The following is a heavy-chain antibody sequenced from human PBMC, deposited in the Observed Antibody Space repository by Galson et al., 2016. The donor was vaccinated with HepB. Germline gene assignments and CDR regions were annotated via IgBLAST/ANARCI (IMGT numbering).Heavy chain of an antibody. Sequence: SLRLSCAASGFIISDYSMHWVRQAPGKGLEYVSAIHYHGGSTFYADSVKGRFTISRDNSKNTLYLHVGSQRPEDMAVYYCVRVGSGYDYWGQGTLVTVSS. D-gene: IGHD3-22*01. V-gene: IGHV3-64*02. CDR3: VRVGSGYDY. CDR1: GFIISDYS. J-gene: IGHJ4*02. CDR2: IHYHGGST.